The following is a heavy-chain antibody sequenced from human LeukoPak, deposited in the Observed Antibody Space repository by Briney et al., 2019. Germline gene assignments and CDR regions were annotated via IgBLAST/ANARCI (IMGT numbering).Heavy chain of an antibody. Sequence: PGGSLRLSCAASGFTFSSYTMNWVRQAPGKGLECISYITSSSDTIYYADSVEGRFTISRDSSKNTLYLQMNSLRAEDTAVYYCAKSRGESRGASNYWGQGTLVTVSS. V-gene: IGHV3-48*01. CDR2: ITSSSDTI. CDR3: AKSRGESRGASNY. CDR1: GFTFSSYT. D-gene: IGHD1-26*01. J-gene: IGHJ4*02.